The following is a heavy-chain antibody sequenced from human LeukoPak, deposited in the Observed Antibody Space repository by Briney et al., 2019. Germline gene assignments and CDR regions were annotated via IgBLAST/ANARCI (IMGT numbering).Heavy chain of an antibody. CDR1: GGSISSYY. J-gene: IGHJ5*02. Sequence: PSETLSLTCTVSGGSISSYYWSWIRQPPGKGLEWLGYIYYSGSTNYNPSLKSRVTISVDTSKNQFSLKLSSVTAADTAVYYCAVTMIVAPWFDPWGQGTLVTVSS. V-gene: IGHV4-59*01. D-gene: IGHD3-22*01. CDR2: IYYSGST. CDR3: AVTMIVAPWFDP.